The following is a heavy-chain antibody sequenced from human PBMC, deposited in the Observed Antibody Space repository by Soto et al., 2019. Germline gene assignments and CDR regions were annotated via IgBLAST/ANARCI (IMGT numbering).Heavy chain of an antibody. CDR3: ARGTVTTSWFDP. J-gene: IGHJ5*02. V-gene: IGHV1-69*02. D-gene: IGHD4-4*01. Sequence: SVKVSCKASGGTFSSYTISWVRQAPGQGLEWMGRIIPILGIANYAQKFQGRVTITADKSTSTAYMELSSLRSEDTAVYYRARGTVTTSWFDPWGQGTLVTVSS. CDR2: IIPILGIA. CDR1: GGTFSSYT.